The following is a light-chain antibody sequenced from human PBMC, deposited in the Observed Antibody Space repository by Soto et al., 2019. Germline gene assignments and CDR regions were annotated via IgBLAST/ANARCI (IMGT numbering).Light chain of an antibody. Sequence: ETVMTQNPDTLAVTPGGRATLSFRASQSVSSYLAWYQQKPGQAPRLLIYGASSRPTGIPDRFSGSGSGTDFTLTISRLEPEDFAVYYCQPYGLPTTFGQGTRLEIK. V-gene: IGKV3-20*01. J-gene: IGKJ5*01. CDR2: GAS. CDR3: QPYGLPTT. CDR1: QSVSSY.